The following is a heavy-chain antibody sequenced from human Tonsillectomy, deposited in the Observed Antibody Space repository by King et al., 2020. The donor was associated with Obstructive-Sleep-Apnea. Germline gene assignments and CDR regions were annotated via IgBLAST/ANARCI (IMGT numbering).Heavy chain of an antibody. CDR2: INHIGST. J-gene: IGHJ5*02. V-gene: IGHV4-34*01. D-gene: IGHD6-13*01. CDR1: GGAFSDYY. CDR3: SRGSGAAAVNWFDP. Sequence: VQLQQWGAGLLKPSETLSLTCAVYGGAFSDYYWCWILQPPGKGLVWICEINHIGSTNYNPALKRRGTISVDTSNNQFSLKLSTVTAADTAVYYCSRGSGAAAVNWFDPWGQGTLVTVSS.